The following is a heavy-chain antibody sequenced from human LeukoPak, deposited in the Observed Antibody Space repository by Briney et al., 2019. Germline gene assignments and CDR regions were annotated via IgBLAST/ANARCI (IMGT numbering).Heavy chain of an antibody. CDR3: ARSAGHCSGGSCPPLRGFDP. Sequence: SETLSLTCSVSGGSISNYYGSWIRQTPGKGLEWVGYMYYNGRNNYNPSLERRVTISEDMSKNQFSLRLTSVTAADTAVYYCARSAGHCSGGSCPPLRGFDPWGQGILVTVSS. J-gene: IGHJ5*02. CDR2: MYYNGRN. CDR1: GGSISNYY. D-gene: IGHD2-15*01. V-gene: IGHV4-59*01.